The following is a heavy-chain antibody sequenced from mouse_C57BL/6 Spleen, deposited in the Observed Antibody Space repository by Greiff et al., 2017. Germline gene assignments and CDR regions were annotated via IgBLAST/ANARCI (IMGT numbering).Heavy chain of an antibody. V-gene: IGHV1-82*01. Sequence: LVESGPELVKPGASVKISCKASGYAFSSSWMNWVKQRPGKGLEWIGRIYPGDGDTNYNGKFKGKATLTADKSSSTAYMQLSSLTSEDSAVYFCERGDYYGSSYYFDYWGQGTTLTVSS. CDR3: ERGDYYGSSYYFDY. CDR2: IYPGDGDT. CDR1: GYAFSSSW. D-gene: IGHD1-1*01. J-gene: IGHJ2*01.